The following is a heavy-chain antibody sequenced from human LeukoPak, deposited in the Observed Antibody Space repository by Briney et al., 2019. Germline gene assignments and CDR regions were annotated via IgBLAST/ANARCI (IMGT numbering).Heavy chain of an antibody. CDR1: GFTFSSYA. CDR2: ISGSGGRT. Sequence: GGSLRLSCAASGFTFSSYAMSWVRQAPGKGLEWVSVISGSGGRTYYADSVKGRFTISRDNSKNTLYLQMNSLRAEDTAVYYYVKEIYGDSTGGRFQHWGQGTLVTVSS. J-gene: IGHJ1*01. V-gene: IGHV3-23*01. CDR3: VKEIYGDSTGGRFQH. D-gene: IGHD4-17*01.